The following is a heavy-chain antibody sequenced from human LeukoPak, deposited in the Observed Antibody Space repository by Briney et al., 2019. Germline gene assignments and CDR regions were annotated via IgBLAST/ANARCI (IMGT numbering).Heavy chain of an antibody. Sequence: ASVKVSCKASGYTFTSYDINWVRQATGQGLEWMGWMNPNSGNTGYAQKLQGRVTTTTDTSTSTAYMELRSLRSDDTAVYYCARDSVDSSGYGYWGQGTLVTVSS. CDR3: ARDSVDSSGYGY. CDR1: GYTFTSYD. J-gene: IGHJ4*02. D-gene: IGHD3-22*01. CDR2: MNPNSGNT. V-gene: IGHV1-8*02.